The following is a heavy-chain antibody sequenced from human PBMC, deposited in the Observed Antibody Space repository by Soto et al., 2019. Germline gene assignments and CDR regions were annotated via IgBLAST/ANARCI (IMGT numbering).Heavy chain of an antibody. CDR2: IYYSGST. V-gene: IGHV4-59*08. Sequence: QVQLQESGPGLVKPSETLSLTCTVSGGSISSYYWSWIRQPPGKGLEWIGYIYYSGSTNYKPSLKSRVPISVATSKNRISLKLSSVTAAETAVYYCARQPDYYDSSGYALGYYYYGMDVWGQGTTVTVSS. CDR1: GGSISSYY. D-gene: IGHD3-22*01. J-gene: IGHJ6*02. CDR3: ARQPDYYDSSGYALGYYYYGMDV.